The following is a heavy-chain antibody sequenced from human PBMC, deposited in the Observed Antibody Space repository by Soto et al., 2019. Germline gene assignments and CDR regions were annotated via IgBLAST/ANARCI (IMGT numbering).Heavy chain of an antibody. V-gene: IGHV4-39*01. D-gene: IGHD3-16*02. J-gene: IGHJ4*02. CDR1: VGSISSSSYY. Sequence: SETLSLTCTVSVGSISSSSYYWGWTRHPPGKGLEWIGSIYYSGSTYYNPSLKSRVTISVDTSKNQFSLKLSSVTAADTAVYYCARLGDDYVWGSYRHLEYYFDYWGQGTLVTVSS. CDR3: ARLGDDYVWGSYRHLEYYFDY. CDR2: IYYSGST.